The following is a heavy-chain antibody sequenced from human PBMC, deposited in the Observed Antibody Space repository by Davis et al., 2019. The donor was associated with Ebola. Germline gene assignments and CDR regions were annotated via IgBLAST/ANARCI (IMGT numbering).Heavy chain of an antibody. Sequence: GGSLRLSCKGSGYTFSSFWMNWVRQAPGKGLEGVSIIWYDGSNKDYADSVKGRFTISRDDSKNTVYLQMNSLRAEDTAVYYCARDAGTNGNAYHDAFDIWGQGTTVTVSS. D-gene: IGHD2-8*01. CDR1: GYTFSSFW. CDR2: IWYDGSNK. J-gene: IGHJ3*02. V-gene: IGHV3-33*07. CDR3: ARDAGTNGNAYHDAFDI.